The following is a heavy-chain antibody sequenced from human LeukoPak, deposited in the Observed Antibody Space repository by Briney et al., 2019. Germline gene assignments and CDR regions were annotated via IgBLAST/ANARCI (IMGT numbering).Heavy chain of an antibody. CDR2: ISTSSNTI. D-gene: IGHD1-1*01. V-gene: IGHV3-48*01. CDR3: ARRSSGAINSYFDY. Sequence: GGSLRLSCAASGFTFSNYNMNWVRQAPGKGLEWVSYISTSSNTIYYADSVKGRFTISRDNAKNSLYLQMNSLRAEDTAVYYCARRSSGAINSYFDYWGQGTLVTVSS. CDR1: GFTFSNYN. J-gene: IGHJ4*02.